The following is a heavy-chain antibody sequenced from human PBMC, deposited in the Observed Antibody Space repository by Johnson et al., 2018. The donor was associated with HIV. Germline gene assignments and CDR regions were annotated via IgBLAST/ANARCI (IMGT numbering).Heavy chain of an antibody. CDR3: AKGGKYSSHRDDGFDV. CDR2: ISKDGSNK. Sequence: VQLVESGGGVVQPGRSLRLSCAASGFTFSTYDMAWVRQAPGKGLEWVALISKDGSNKYYADSVKGRFTISRDNSKNTVYLQMHSLRAEDTAVYYCAKGGKYSSHRDDGFDVWGQGTMVTVSS. V-gene: IGHV3-30*18. CDR1: GFTFSTYD. D-gene: IGHD6-6*01. J-gene: IGHJ3*01.